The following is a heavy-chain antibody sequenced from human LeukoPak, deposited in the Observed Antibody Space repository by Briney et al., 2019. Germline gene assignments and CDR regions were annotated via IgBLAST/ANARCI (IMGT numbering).Heavy chain of an antibody. Sequence: PGGSLRLSCAASGFTFSSYSMNWVRQAPGKGLEWVSSFSSSSSYIYYADSVKGRFTISRDNAKNSLYLHMNSLRAEDTAVYYCARDQVVVVPAARGAFDIWGQGTMVTVSS. CDR3: ARDQVVVVPAARGAFDI. D-gene: IGHD2-2*01. V-gene: IGHV3-21*01. J-gene: IGHJ3*02. CDR1: GFTFSSYS. CDR2: FSSSSSYI.